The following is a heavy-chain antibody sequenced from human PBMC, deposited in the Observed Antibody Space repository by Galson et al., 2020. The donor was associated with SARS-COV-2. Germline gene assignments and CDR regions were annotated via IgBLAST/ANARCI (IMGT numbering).Heavy chain of an antibody. V-gene: IGHV3-21*01. D-gene: IGHD5-12*01. CDR1: GFTFSSYS. J-gene: IGHJ4*02. Sequence: GEYLKIYCAASGFTFSSYSMNWVRQAPGKGLEWVSSISSSSSYIYYADSVKGRFTISRDNAKNSLYLQMNSLRAEDTAVYYCASNRGYSGYDLPSPLDYWGQGTLVTVSS. CDR2: ISSSSSYI. CDR3: ASNRGYSGYDLPSPLDY.